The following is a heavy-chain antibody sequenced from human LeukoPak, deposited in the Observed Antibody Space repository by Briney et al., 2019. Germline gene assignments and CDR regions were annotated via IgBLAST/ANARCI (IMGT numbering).Heavy chain of an antibody. D-gene: IGHD5-18*01. Sequence: GGSLRLSCAASGFTFSDYYMSWIRQAPGKGLEWVSYISSSGSTIYYADSVKGRFTISRDNAKNSLYLQMNSLRAEDTAVYYCASSRRDSYGFLVRYWGQGTLVTVSS. CDR2: ISSSGSTI. CDR3: ASSRRDSYGFLVRY. J-gene: IGHJ4*02. V-gene: IGHV3-11*04. CDR1: GFTFSDYY.